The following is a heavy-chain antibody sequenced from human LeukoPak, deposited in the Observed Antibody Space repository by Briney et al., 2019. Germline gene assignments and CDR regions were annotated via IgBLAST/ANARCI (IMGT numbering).Heavy chain of an antibody. Sequence: SETLSLTCTVSGGSISSSSYYWSWIRQPPGKGLEWIGYIYYSGSTNYNPSLKSRVTISVDTSKNQFSLKLSSVTAADTAVYYCAKGSLQYDYWGQGTLVTVSS. CDR1: GGSISSSSYY. J-gene: IGHJ4*02. CDR2: IYYSGST. CDR3: AKGSLQYDY. V-gene: IGHV4-61*01. D-gene: IGHD5-24*01.